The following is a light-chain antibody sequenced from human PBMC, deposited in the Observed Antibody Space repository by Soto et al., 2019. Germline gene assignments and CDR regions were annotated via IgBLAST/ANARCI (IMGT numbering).Light chain of an antibody. Sequence: QSVLTQPASVSGSPGQSIAISCTGTSSDVGAYDYVSWYQQHPGEAPKLMIFDVTRRPSGVSDRFSGSKSGTTASLTISGLQAEDEADYYCTSYTPKSTVAFGGGTKLTVL. CDR1: SSDVGAYDY. CDR3: TSYTPKSTVA. CDR2: DVT. J-gene: IGLJ2*01. V-gene: IGLV2-14*03.